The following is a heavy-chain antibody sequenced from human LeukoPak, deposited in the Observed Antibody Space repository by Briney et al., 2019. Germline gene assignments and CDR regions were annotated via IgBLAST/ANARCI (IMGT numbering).Heavy chain of an antibody. CDR2: INSDGSST. Sequence: GGSLRLSCAASGFTFSSYWMHWVRHAPGKGLVWVSRINSDGSSTIYADSVKGRFTISRDNAKNTLYLQMNSLRAEDTAVYYCARGYGSGSYIPFDYWGQGTLVTVSS. V-gene: IGHV3-74*01. CDR3: ARGYGSGSYIPFDY. J-gene: IGHJ4*02. CDR1: GFTFSSYW. D-gene: IGHD3-10*01.